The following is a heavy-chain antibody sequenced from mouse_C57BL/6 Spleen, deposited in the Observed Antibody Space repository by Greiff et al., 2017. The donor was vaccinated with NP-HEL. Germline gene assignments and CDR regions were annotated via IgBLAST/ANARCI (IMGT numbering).Heavy chain of an antibody. CDR2: INPYNGGT. J-gene: IGHJ2*01. CDR1: GYTFTDYY. CDR3: ARRVKDGYYTDY. Sequence: EVKLQQSGPVLVKPGASVKMSCKASGYTFTDYYMNWVKQSHGKSLEWIGVINPYNGGTSYNQKFKGKATLTVDKSSSTAYMELNSLTSEDSAVYYCARRVKDGYYTDYRGQGTTLTVSS. D-gene: IGHD2-3*01. V-gene: IGHV1-19*01.